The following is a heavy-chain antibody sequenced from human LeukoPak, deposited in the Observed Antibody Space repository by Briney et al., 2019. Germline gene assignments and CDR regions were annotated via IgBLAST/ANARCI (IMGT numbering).Heavy chain of an antibody. CDR3: ARDKITIFGVVIWYFDL. CDR2: IKQDGSEK. D-gene: IGHD3-3*01. J-gene: IGHJ2*01. CDR1: GFTFSSYL. Sequence: PGGSLRLSCAASGFTFSSYLMSWVRQAPGKGLEWVANIKQDGSEKYYVDSVKGRFTISRDKAKNSLYLQMNSLRVEDTAVYYCARDKITIFGVVIWYFDLWGRGTLVTVSS. V-gene: IGHV3-7*01.